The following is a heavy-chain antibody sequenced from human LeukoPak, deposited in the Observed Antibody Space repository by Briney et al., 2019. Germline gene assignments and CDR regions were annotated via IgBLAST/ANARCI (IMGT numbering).Heavy chain of an antibody. CDR2: INPNSGGA. CDR3: ARGRGPGIYDSSGNDY. J-gene: IGHJ4*02. CDR1: GYTFTGYY. V-gene: IGHV1-2*02. Sequence: ASVKVSCKASGYTFTGYYMHWVRQAPGQGLEWMGWINPNSGGANYAQKFQGRVTMTRDTSISTAYMELSRLRSDDTVVYYCARGRGPGIYDSSGNDYWGQGTLVTVSS. D-gene: IGHD3-22*01.